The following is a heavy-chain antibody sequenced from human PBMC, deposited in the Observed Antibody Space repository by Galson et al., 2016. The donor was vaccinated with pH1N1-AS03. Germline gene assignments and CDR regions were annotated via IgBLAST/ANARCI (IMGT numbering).Heavy chain of an antibody. J-gene: IGHJ3*02. D-gene: IGHD1-20*01. V-gene: IGHV4-34*01. CDR1: GGSFSGYY. CDR2: ISHSGGT. Sequence: ETLSLTCTVSGGSFSGYYWSWVRQPPGRGLEWIGEISHSGGTKYNPSLKSRVAISIHTSKNQFSLTVTSVTAADTAIYYCARGVDNFNVFVFEMWGRGTMVTVSS. CDR3: ARGVDNFNVFVFEM.